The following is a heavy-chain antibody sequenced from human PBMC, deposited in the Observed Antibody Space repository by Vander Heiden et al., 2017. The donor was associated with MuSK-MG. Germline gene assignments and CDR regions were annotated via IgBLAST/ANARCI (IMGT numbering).Heavy chain of an antibody. J-gene: IGHJ4*02. CDR2: ISYDGSNK. CDR1: GFTFSSYA. Sequence: QVQLVESGGGVVQPGRSLRLSCAASGFTFSSYAMHWVRQAPGKGLEWVAVISYDGSNKYYADSVKGRFTISRDNSKNTLYLQMNSLRAEDTAVYYCARDMPITTHFDYWGQGTLGTVSS. V-gene: IGHV3-30*04. CDR3: ARDMPITTHFDY. D-gene: IGHD2-2*01.